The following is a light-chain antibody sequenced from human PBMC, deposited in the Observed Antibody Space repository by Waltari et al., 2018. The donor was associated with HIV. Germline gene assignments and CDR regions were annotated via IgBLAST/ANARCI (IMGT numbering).Light chain of an antibody. CDR3: QQYYSTPLT. Sequence: DIVMTQPTDSLPVSLGERATINCRSSRNVLYTSTNKNYLAWYQQKVGQPPKVVIYWASTRESGVPDRFSGSGSGTNFTLTINNLQAEDVALYFCQQYYSTPLTFGGGTKVEIK. CDR2: WAS. V-gene: IGKV4-1*01. J-gene: IGKJ4*01. CDR1: RNVLYTSTNKNY.